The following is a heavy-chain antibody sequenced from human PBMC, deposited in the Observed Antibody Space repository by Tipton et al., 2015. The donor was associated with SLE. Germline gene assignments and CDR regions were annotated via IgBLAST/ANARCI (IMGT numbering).Heavy chain of an antibody. D-gene: IGHD3-3*01. Sequence: TLSLTCNVSGGSINSDGYYWSWIRQLPGKGLDWIGYIHYSGGSYYNPSLKSRVTFSIDTSKNHFSMKLTSVTAADTAVYYCARDPSPYDFWSGYYPKDAFDIWGQGTMVTVSS. CDR3: ARDPSPYDFWSGYYPKDAFDI. J-gene: IGHJ3*02. CDR1: GGSINSDGYY. V-gene: IGHV4-31*03. CDR2: IHYSGGS.